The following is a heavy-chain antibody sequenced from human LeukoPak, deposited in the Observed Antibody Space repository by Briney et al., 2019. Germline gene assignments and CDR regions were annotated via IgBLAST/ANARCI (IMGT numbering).Heavy chain of an antibody. Sequence: PGGSLRLSCAASGFNFRKYIMTWVGQAPGKGLEFVSTLTSSGANTYSPDSLNRRFTISRDTSMNTLYLQMNRLRGDDTAIYYCVKAGRNSPPGWGRGTLVTVSS. CDR2: LTSSGANT. CDR1: GFNFRKYI. V-gene: IGHV3-23*01. J-gene: IGHJ4*02. D-gene: IGHD1-1*01. CDR3: VKAGRNSPPG.